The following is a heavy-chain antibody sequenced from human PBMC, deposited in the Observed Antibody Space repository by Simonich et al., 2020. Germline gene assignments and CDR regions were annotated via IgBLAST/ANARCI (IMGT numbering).Heavy chain of an antibody. CDR3: ARGLLSGSYYAFDI. V-gene: IGHV1-2*02. D-gene: IGHD1-26*01. CDR2: INPNSCGT. Sequence: QVQLVQSGAEVKKPGASVKVSCKASGYTFTGYYRHWVRQAPGQGLEGMGGINPNSCGTNYAPKVQGRVPMTRDTSISTAYMALSRLRSDDTAVYYCARGLLSGSYYAFDIWGQGTMVTVSS. CDR1: GYTFTGYY. J-gene: IGHJ3*02.